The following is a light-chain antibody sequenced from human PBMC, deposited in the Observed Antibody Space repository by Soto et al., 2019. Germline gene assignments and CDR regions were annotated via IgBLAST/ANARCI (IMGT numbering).Light chain of an antibody. V-gene: IGKV1-5*01. CDR1: QSISSW. Sequence: DIQMTQSPSTLSASVGDRVTITCRASQSISSWLAWYQQKPGKAPKLLIYDASSLESGVPSRFSGSGSGTDFTLTISSLQPEDFATYYCQQFNNYSFGQGTRLEIK. CDR2: DAS. CDR3: QQFNNYS. J-gene: IGKJ5*01.